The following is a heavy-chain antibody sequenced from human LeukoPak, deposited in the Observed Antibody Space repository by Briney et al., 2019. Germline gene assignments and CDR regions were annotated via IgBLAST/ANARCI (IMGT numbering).Heavy chain of an antibody. D-gene: IGHD5-18*01. J-gene: IGHJ6*03. CDR1: GGSFSGYY. CDR2: IYYSGST. CDR3: AREGYSYGYGYYYYYYMDV. Sequence: SETLSLTCAVYGGSFSGYYWSWIRQPPGKGLEWIGNIYYSGSTYYYPSLKSRVTISVDTSKNQFSLKLSSVTAADTAVYYCAREGYSYGYGYYYYYYMDVWGKGTTVTISS. V-gene: IGHV4-34*01.